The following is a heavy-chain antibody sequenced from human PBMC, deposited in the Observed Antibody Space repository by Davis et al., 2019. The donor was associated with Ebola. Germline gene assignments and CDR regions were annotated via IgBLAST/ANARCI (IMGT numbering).Heavy chain of an antibody. CDR2: IKQDGSEK. D-gene: IGHD2/OR15-2a*01. CDR3: ARPIRDSGIRLLAY. Sequence: GESLKISCAASGFTFSTYWMHWVRQAPGKGLEWVANIKQDGSEKYYVDSVKGRFTISRDNAKDSLYLQMNSLRAEDTAVYYCARPIRDSGIRLLAYWGQGTLVTVSS. CDR1: GFTFSTYW. J-gene: IGHJ4*02. V-gene: IGHV3-7*03.